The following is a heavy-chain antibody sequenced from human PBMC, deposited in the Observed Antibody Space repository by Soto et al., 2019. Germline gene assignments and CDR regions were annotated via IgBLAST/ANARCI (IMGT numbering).Heavy chain of an antibody. D-gene: IGHD6-13*01. CDR2: IYSGGST. Sequence: PGGSLRLSCAASGFTVSSNYMSWVRQAPGKGLEWVSVIYSGGSTYYADSVKGRFTISRDNSKNTLYLQMNSLRAEDTAVYYCARDSSSWYPDYYGMDVWGKGTTVTVSS. CDR3: ARDSSSWYPDYYGMDV. CDR1: GFTVSSNY. V-gene: IGHV3-53*01. J-gene: IGHJ6*04.